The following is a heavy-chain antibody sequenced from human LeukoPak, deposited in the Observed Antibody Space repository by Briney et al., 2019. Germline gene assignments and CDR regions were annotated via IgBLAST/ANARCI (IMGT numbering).Heavy chain of an antibody. CDR1: GRSISSYY. D-gene: IGHD1-1*01. CDR3: ARGRAEGTGTYYYYYYLDV. V-gene: IGHV4-59*01. CDR2: IYYSGST. J-gene: IGHJ6*03. Sequence: SETLSLTCTVSGRSISSYYWSWIRQPPVKGLEWIGYIYYSGSTTYNSSLKSRVTISIDTSKNQFSLKLSSVTAADTAVYYCARGRAEGTGTYYYYYYLDVWGKGTTVTVSS.